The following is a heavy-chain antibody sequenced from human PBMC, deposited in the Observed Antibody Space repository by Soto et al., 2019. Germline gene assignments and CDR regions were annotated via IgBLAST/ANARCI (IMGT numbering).Heavy chain of an antibody. CDR3: ARINPGAGHYYDMDV. J-gene: IGHJ6*02. Sequence: QVQLQESGPGLVKPSDTLSLTCAVSGYSISSSNWWGWIRQPPGKGLEWIGYIYYSGSTYYNPSLKSRVTMSIDTSRNQFSLKLSSVTAVDTAVYYCARINPGAGHYYDMDVWCQGTTVTVSS. V-gene: IGHV4-28*01. D-gene: IGHD3-10*01. CDR2: IYYSGST. CDR1: GYSISSSNW.